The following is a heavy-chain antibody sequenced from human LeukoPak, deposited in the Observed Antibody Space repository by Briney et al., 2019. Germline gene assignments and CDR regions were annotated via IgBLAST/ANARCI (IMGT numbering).Heavy chain of an antibody. CDR1: GFTFSSYA. V-gene: IGHV3-23*01. Sequence: GGSLRLSCAASGFTFSSYAMSWVRQAPGKGLEWVSAISGSGGSTYYADSVKGRFTISRDNSKNTLYLQMNSLRAEDTAVYYCAKDGGYYDSSGYYGNPHFDYWGQGTLVTVSS. J-gene: IGHJ4*02. D-gene: IGHD3-22*01. CDR3: AKDGGYYDSSGYYGNPHFDY. CDR2: ISGSGGST.